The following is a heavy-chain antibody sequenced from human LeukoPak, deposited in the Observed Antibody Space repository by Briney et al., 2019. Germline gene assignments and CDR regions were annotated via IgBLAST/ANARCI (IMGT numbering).Heavy chain of an antibody. V-gene: IGHV1-8*01. J-gene: IGHJ6*02. Sequence: ASVKVSCKASGYTLATHDINWVRQAPGQGLEWMGWMNPNNGNTGSGQKFQGRLTMTRDTSINTAYMELSSLRSDDTAVYYCAREGPYYDILTGPKHYYYYYGMDVWGQGTTVTVSS. CDR3: AREGPYYDILTGPKHYYYYYGMDV. CDR1: GYTLATHD. D-gene: IGHD3-9*01. CDR2: MNPNNGNT.